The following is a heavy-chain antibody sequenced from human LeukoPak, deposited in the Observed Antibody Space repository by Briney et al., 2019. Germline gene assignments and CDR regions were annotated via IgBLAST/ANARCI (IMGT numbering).Heavy chain of an antibody. Sequence: GGSLRLSCAASGFTFSSYAMSWVRQAPGKGLEWVSAISGSGGSTYYADPVKGRFTISRDNSKNTLYLQMNSLRAEDTAVYYCAKPCFSSVAKRRYYFDYWGQGTLVTVSS. CDR1: GFTFSSYA. J-gene: IGHJ4*02. V-gene: IGHV3-23*01. D-gene: IGHD6-19*01. CDR3: AKPCFSSVAKRRYYFDY. CDR2: ISGSGGST.